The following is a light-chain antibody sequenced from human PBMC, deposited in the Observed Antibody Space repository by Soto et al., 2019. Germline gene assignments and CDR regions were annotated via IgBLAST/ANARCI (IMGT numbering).Light chain of an antibody. J-gene: IGLJ1*01. Sequence: QSALTQPASVSASPGQSITISCTGTSDDVGGYNLVSWYQQHPGKAPKLMTYEGSQRPSGVSNRFSGSKSGNTASLTISGLQAEDEADYYCCSYAGSSTYVFGTGTKLTVL. V-gene: IGLV2-23*01. CDR2: EGS. CDR3: CSYAGSSTYV. CDR1: SDDVGGYNL.